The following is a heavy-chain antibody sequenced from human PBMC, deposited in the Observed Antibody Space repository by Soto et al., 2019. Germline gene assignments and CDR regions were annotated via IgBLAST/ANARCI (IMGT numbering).Heavy chain of an antibody. CDR2: ISAYNGNT. CDR3: ARTGSYDSSGYYPFDY. Sequence: GASVKVSCKASGYTFTSYGISWVRQAPGQGLEWMGWISAYNGNTNYAQKLQGRVTMTTDTSTSTAYMELRSLRSDDTAVYYCARTGSYDSSGYYPFDYWGQGTLVTVSS. D-gene: IGHD3-22*01. CDR1: GYTFTSYG. V-gene: IGHV1-18*01. J-gene: IGHJ4*02.